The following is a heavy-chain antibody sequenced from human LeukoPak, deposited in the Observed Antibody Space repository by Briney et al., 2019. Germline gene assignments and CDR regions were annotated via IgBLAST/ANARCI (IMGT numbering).Heavy chain of an antibody. CDR2: INSDGSWT. J-gene: IGHJ4*02. V-gene: IGHV3-74*01. D-gene: IGHD2/OR15-2a*01. CDR3: VSFYETY. CDR1: GRYW. Sequence: GGSLRLSCAASGRYWMHWVRQAPGKGLVWVSHINSDGSWTSYADSVKGRFTISKDNAKNAVYLQMSNLRVEDTAVYYCVSFYETYWGRGTLVTVSS.